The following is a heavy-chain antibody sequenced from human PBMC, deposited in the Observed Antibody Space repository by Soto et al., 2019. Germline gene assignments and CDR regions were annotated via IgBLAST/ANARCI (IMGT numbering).Heavy chain of an antibody. CDR1: GDSVNSAY. D-gene: IGHD6-6*01. CDR3: ARTDAYISSLFDS. J-gene: IGHJ4*02. Sequence: QVQLQEMGPGLVKPSQTLTITCTVSGDSVNSAYWSWIRQLPGKGLEWMGNINHTGRTVYNPSLKSRVAISIDTSKPLFSLKMWSITAADTAVYYCARTDAYISSLFDSWGQGTVVTVSS. CDR2: INHTGRT. V-gene: IGHV4-31*03.